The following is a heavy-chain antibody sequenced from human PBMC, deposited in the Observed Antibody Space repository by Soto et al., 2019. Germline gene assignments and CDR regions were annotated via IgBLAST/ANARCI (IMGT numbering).Heavy chain of an antibody. CDR3: ARDPWAADY. J-gene: IGHJ4*02. CDR1: GFTFSTYA. D-gene: IGHD3-16*01. V-gene: IGHV3-66*01. CDR2: IYSGGST. Sequence: LRLSCAASGFTFSTYAMSWVRQAPGKGLEWVSVIYSGGSTFYADSVRGRFTISRDNSKNTVNLQMNSLRAEDTAVYYCARDPWAADYWGQGTLVTVSS.